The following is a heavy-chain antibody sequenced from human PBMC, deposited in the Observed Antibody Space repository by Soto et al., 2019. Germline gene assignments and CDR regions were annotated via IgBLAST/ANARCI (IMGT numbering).Heavy chain of an antibody. CDR1: GFTFSSYW. CDR3: ASSQRWLVLPGNSPGDY. J-gene: IGHJ4*02. V-gene: IGHV3-74*01. D-gene: IGHD6-19*01. CDR2: INSDGSST. Sequence: GGSLRLSCAASGFTFSSYWMHWVRQAPGKGLVWVSRINSDGSSTSYADSVKGRFTISRDNAKNTLYLQMNSLRAEDTAVYYCASSQRWLVLPGNSPGDYWGQGTLVTVSS.